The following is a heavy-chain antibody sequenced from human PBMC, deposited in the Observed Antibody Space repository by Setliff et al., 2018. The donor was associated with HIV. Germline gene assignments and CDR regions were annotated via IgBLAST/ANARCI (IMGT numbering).Heavy chain of an antibody. V-gene: IGHV3-7*01. CDR2: IQQDGDEI. CDR3: ARESYNYGYND. D-gene: IGHD5-18*01. CDR1: GFTINNHH. J-gene: IGHJ4*02. Sequence: GGSLRLSCAVSGFTINNHHMAWVRQAPGQGLEWVANIQQDGDEIYYLDSVKGRFTISRDNAKNSLYLQMNSLRAEDTAVYYCARESYNYGYNDWGQGTLVTVSS.